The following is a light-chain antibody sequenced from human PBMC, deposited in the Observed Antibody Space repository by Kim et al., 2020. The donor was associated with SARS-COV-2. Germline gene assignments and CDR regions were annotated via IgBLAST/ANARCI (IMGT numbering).Light chain of an antibody. Sequence: DIVMTKSPDSLAVSLGERATINCKSSQSVLHSSNGQSYLAWYQQKPGQPPKLLIYWASTRESGVPDRFSGSGSGTDFTLTISSLQAEDVAVYYCQQYYSTPITFGQGTRLEIK. CDR1: QSVLHSSNGQSY. V-gene: IGKV4-1*01. CDR2: WAS. J-gene: IGKJ5*01. CDR3: QQYYSTPIT.